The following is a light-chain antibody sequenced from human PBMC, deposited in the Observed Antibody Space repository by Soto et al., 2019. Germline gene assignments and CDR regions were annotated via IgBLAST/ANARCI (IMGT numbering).Light chain of an antibody. CDR2: GAS. CDR3: QQYGSSPPYT. J-gene: IGKJ2*01. CDR1: QSVSSSY. V-gene: IGKV3-20*01. Sequence: EIVLTQSPGTLSLSPGERATLSCRASQSVSSSYLAWYLQKPGQAPRLLIYGASNRATGIPDRFSASGSGTDFTLTISRLEPEDFAVYYCQQYGSSPPYTFGQGTKLEIK.